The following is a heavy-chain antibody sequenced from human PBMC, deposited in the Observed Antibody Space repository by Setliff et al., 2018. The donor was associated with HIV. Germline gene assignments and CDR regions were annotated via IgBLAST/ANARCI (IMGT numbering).Heavy chain of an antibody. V-gene: IGHV1-46*01. D-gene: IGHD6-13*01. CDR3: ARVKQQLAPFDY. CDR1: GYTFTTYF. J-gene: IGHJ4*02. CDR2: INPSGGTT. Sequence: ASVKVSCKASGYTFTTYFLHWVRQAPGQGPEWMGIINPSGGTTEYAQKFQGRVAMTRDTSTSTVYMELRSLKSEDTAVYYCARVKQQLAPFDYWGQGTLVTVSS.